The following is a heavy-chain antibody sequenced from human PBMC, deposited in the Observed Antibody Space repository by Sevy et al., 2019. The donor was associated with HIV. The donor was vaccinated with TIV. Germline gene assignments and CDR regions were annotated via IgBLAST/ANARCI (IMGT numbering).Heavy chain of an antibody. D-gene: IGHD3-10*01. J-gene: IGHJ6*02. CDR2: ISDYNGYT. CDR3: AREGYYYRSGTYRPPNYYGMDV. V-gene: IGHV1-18*01. CDR1: GYTFSSYG. Sequence: ASVKVSCKASGYTFSSYGISWVRQAPGQGLEWMGWISDYNGYTNYAHKFQGRVTMSTETSTRTAYMDMRSLSSDDTVVYFCAREGYYYRSGTYRPPNYYGMDVWGQGTAVTVSS.